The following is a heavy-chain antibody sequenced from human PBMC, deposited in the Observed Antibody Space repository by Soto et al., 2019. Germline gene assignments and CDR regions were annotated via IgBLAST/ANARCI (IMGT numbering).Heavy chain of an antibody. V-gene: IGHV3-15*01. D-gene: IGHD1-26*01. CDR2: IKSKTDGGTT. J-gene: IGHJ6*02. CDR1: GFTFSNAW. Sequence: LRLSCAASGFTFSNAWMSWVRQAPGKGLEWVGRIKSKTDGGTTDYAAPVKGRFTISRDDSKNTLYLQMNSLKTEDTAVYYCTTDRELTGYYYGMDVWGQGTTVTVS. CDR3: TTDRELTGYYYGMDV.